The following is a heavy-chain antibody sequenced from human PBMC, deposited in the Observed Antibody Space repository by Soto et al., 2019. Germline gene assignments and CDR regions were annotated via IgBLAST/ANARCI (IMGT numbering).Heavy chain of an antibody. J-gene: IGHJ4*02. CDR1: GFTFSSYA. V-gene: IGHV3-23*01. CDR2: ISGSGGST. D-gene: IGHD4-17*01. CDR3: AKYPYGDLYYFDY. Sequence: GVSLRLSCAASGFTFSSYAMSWVRQAPGKGLEWVSAISGSGGSTYYADSVKGRFTISRDNSKNTLYLQMNSLRAEDTAVYYCAKYPYGDLYYFDYWGQGTLVTVSS.